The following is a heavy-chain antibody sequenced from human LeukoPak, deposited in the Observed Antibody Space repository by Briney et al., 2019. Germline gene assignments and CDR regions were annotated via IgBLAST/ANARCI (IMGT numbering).Heavy chain of an antibody. V-gene: IGHV4-34*01. Sequence: PSETLSLTCAVYGGSFSGYYWSWIRQPPGKGLEWVGEINHSGSTYYNPSLKSRVTISVDTSKNQFFLKLTSVTAADTAVYYCARGRITMIVGVNSHYSYMDVWGKGTTVTVSS. J-gene: IGHJ6*03. D-gene: IGHD3-22*01. CDR1: GGSFSGYY. CDR2: INHSGST. CDR3: ARGRITMIVGVNSHYSYMDV.